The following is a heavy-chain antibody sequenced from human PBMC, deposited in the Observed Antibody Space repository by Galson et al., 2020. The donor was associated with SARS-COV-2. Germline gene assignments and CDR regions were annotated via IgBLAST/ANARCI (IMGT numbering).Heavy chain of an antibody. V-gene: IGHV3-11*06. CDR3: ARDCSGGSCYVY. CDR1: GFTFSDYY. J-gene: IGHJ4*02. CDR2: ISSSSSYT. Sequence: GSLRLSCAASGFTFSDYYMSWIRQAPGKGLEWVSYISSSSSYTNYADSVKGRFTISRDNAKNSLYLQMNSLRAEDTAVYYCARDCSGGSCYVYWGQGTLVTVSS. D-gene: IGHD2-15*01.